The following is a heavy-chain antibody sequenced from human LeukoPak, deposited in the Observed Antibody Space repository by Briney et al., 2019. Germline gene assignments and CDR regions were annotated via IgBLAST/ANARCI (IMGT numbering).Heavy chain of an antibody. CDR2: INPNSGGT. CDR3: ARDIYMVRGVISPCAFDI. V-gene: IGHV1-2*02. CDR1: GYTFTGYY. D-gene: IGHD3-10*01. J-gene: IGHJ3*02. Sequence: ASVKVSCKASGYTFTGYYMHWVRQAPEQGLEWMGWINPNSGGTNYAQKLQGRVTMTTDTSTSTAYMELRSLRSDDTAVYYCARDIYMVRGVISPCAFDIWGQGTMVTVSS.